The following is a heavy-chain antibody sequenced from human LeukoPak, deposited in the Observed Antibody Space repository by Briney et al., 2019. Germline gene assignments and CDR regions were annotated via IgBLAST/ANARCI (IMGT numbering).Heavy chain of an antibody. CDR3: AKDLRVVGESSAGPLDH. D-gene: IGHD2-15*01. Sequence: AGGSLRLSCAASGFIFSTYAISWVRQAPGRGLECVASTSGSGYTIYHADSVKGRFTISRDNSKNTLYLQVNSLRAEDTAIYYCAKDLRVVGESSAGPLDHWGQGTLVTVSS. V-gene: IGHV3-23*01. CDR2: TSGSGYTI. J-gene: IGHJ4*02. CDR1: GFIFSTYA.